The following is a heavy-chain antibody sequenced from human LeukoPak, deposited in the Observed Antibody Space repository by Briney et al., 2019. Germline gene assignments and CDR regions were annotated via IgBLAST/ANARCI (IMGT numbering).Heavy chain of an antibody. Sequence: GASVKVSCKVSGYTLTELSMHWVRQAPGKGLEWMGGFDPEDGETIYAQKFQGRVTMTEDTSTDTAYMELSSPRSEDTAVYYCATIIGSSGPGYYYYYGMDVWGQGTTVTVSS. V-gene: IGHV1-24*01. J-gene: IGHJ6*02. CDR3: ATIIGSSGPGYYYYYGMDV. CDR1: GYTLTELS. CDR2: FDPEDGET. D-gene: IGHD3-10*01.